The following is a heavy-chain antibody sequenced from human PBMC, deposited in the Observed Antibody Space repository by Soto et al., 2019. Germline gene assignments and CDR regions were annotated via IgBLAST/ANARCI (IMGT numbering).Heavy chain of an antibody. CDR3: AGPDYYDSSGHFDY. CDR2: IIPIFGTA. J-gene: IGHJ4*02. V-gene: IGHV1-69*01. CDR1: GGTFSSYA. D-gene: IGHD3-22*01. Sequence: QVQMVQSGAEVKKPGSSVKVSCKASGGTFSSYAISWVRQAPGQVLEWMGGIIPIFGTANYAQKFQGRVTITADESTSTAYMELSSLRSEDTAVYYCAGPDYYDSSGHFDYWGQGTLVTVSS.